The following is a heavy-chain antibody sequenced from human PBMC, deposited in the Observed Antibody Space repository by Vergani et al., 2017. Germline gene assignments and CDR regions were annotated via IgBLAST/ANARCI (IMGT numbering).Heavy chain of an antibody. CDR3: ATKSCGTPGCQIGYFRE. D-gene: IGHD1-1*01. Sequence: QVHLVESGAGVVQPGRSLRLYCVVSGFTSSYYCMHWVRQAPGKGLEWVAVISYDGTQKYYADSVKGRFTISRDNSKSTLYLQMNSLRTEDTAVYYCATKSCGTPGCQIGYFREWGQGTLVTVSS. V-gene: IGHV3-30*03. J-gene: IGHJ1*01. CDR2: ISYDGTQK. CDR1: GFTSSYYC.